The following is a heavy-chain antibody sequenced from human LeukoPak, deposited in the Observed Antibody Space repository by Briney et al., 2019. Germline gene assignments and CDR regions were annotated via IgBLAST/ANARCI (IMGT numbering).Heavy chain of an antibody. Sequence: ASVKVSCKASGYTFTGYYIHWVRQAPGQGLEWMGWINPNSGVTHYAQKFQGRVTMTRDTSISTAYMELSRLRSDDTAVYFCARPRAAIIATFHLDAFDIWDQGTMVTVSS. V-gene: IGHV1-2*02. CDR2: INPNSGVT. CDR1: GYTFTGYY. D-gene: IGHD3-16*02. J-gene: IGHJ3*02. CDR3: ARPRAAIIATFHLDAFDI.